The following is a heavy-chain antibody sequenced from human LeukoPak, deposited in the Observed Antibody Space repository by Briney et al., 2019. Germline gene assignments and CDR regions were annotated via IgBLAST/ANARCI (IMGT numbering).Heavy chain of an antibody. Sequence: GGSLRLSCASSEFSIADYAIHWVRKAPGKGLELVSLISGDGGSTYYADSVKGRFTISRDNSKNSLYLQMNSLRTEDTALYYCAKDYSGYGTIDYWGQGTLVTVSS. CDR1: EFSIADYA. CDR3: AKDYSGYGTIDY. J-gene: IGHJ4*02. V-gene: IGHV3-43*02. CDR2: ISGDGGST. D-gene: IGHD5-12*01.